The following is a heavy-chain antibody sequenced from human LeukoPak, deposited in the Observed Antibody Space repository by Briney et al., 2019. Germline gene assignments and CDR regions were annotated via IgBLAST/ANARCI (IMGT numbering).Heavy chain of an antibody. CDR1: GFTFSDYY. CDR2: ITSSSSYT. V-gene: IGHV3-11*06. J-gene: IGHJ4*02. Sequence: PGGSLRLSCAASGFTFSDYYMSWIRQAPGKGLEWISHITSSSSYTKYADSVQGRFTTSRDNAKNSLYLQMNSLRAEDTAVYYCARTSGSYSFDYWGQGTLVTVSS. D-gene: IGHD1-26*01. CDR3: ARTSGSYSFDY.